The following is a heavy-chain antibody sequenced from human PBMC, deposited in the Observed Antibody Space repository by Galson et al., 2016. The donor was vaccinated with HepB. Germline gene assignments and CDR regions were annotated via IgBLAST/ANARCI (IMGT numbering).Heavy chain of an antibody. J-gene: IGHJ5*02. CDR3: GTESYLKGHSIVVAAPSQT. Sequence: SLRLSCAASGFTVSSNYMNWVRQAPGKGLEWVSVIYNGGNTYYADSVKGRFTISRDNSKNTLYLQMNSLRAEATAVYYCGTESYLKGHSIVVAAPSQTWGRGTLVTVSS. CDR2: IYNGGNT. CDR1: GFTVSSNY. D-gene: IGHD2-15*01. V-gene: IGHV3-53*01.